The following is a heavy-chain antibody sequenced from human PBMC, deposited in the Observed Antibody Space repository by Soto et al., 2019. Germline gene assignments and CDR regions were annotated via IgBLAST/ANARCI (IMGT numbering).Heavy chain of an antibody. V-gene: IGHV3-33*01. CDR2: IWSDGSNK. J-gene: IGHJ6*02. CDR3: ARHGSHYYYDSSGYYQDYYYGMDV. Sequence: GGSLRLSCAASGFTFSSYGMHWVRQAPGKGLEWVAVIWSDGSNKYYADSVKGRFTISRDNSKNTLYLQMNSLRAEDTAVYYCARHGSHYYYDSSGYYQDYYYGMDVWGQGTTVTVSS. D-gene: IGHD3-22*01. CDR1: GFTFSSYG.